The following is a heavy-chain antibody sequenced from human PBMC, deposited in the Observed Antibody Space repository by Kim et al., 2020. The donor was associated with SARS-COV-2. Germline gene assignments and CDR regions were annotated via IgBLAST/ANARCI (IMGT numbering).Heavy chain of an antibody. Sequence: SQTLSLTCTISGDSVSSKSAAWNWIRQSPSRGLEWLGRTYYRSKWYNDYAVSVKSRITVNPDTSKNQFSLQLNSVTPEDTAVYFCARGGYSHDSTGWFDPWGQGTLVTVSS. J-gene: IGHJ5*02. CDR2: TYYRSKWYN. V-gene: IGHV6-1*01. CDR3: ARGGYSHDSTGWFDP. D-gene: IGHD5-12*01. CDR1: GDSVSSKSAA.